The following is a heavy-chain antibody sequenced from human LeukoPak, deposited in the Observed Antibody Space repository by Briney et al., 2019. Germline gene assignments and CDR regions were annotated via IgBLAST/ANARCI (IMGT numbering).Heavy chain of an antibody. CDR3: ARAQDYYDSSGYYFGDAFDI. J-gene: IGHJ3*02. D-gene: IGHD3-22*01. CDR1: GFTFSSYA. Sequence: QSGGSLRLSCAASGFTFSSYAMSWVRQAPGKGLEWVSAISGSGGSTYYADSVKGRFTISRDNSKNTLYLQMNSLRAEDTAVYYCARAQDYYDSSGYYFGDAFDIWGQGTMVTVSS. CDR2: ISGSGGST. V-gene: IGHV3-23*01.